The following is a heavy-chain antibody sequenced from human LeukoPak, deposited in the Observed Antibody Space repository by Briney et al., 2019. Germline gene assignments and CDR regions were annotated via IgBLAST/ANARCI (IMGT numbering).Heavy chain of an antibody. CDR1: GYTFTSYY. D-gene: IGHD2-2*01. V-gene: IGHV1-46*03. CDR2: INPSGGST. CDR3: ARAPSSVVPAVPDGILGY. J-gene: IGHJ4*02. Sequence: ASVKVSCKASGYTFTSYYMRWVRQAPGQGLEWMGIINPSGGSTSYAQKFQGRVTMTRDTSTSTVYMELSSLRSEDTAVYYCARAPSSVVPAVPDGILGYWGQGTLVTVSS.